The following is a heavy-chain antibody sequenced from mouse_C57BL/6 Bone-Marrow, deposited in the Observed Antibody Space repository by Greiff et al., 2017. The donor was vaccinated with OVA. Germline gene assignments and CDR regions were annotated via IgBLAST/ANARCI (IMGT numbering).Heavy chain of an antibody. Sequence: LQESGAELVRPGASVTLSCKASGYTFTDYEMHWVKQTPVHGLEWIGAIDPETGGTAYNQKFKGKAILTADKSSSTAYMELRSLTSEDSAVYYCTEGRFAYWGQGTLVTVSA. CDR3: TEGRFAY. V-gene: IGHV1-15*01. CDR2: IDPETGGT. D-gene: IGHD3-3*01. CDR1: GYTFTDYE. J-gene: IGHJ3*01.